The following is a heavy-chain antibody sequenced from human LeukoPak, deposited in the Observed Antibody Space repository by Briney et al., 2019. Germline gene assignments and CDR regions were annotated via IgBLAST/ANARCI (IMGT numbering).Heavy chain of an antibody. CDR1: GFSFDDYA. D-gene: IGHD1-26*01. Sequence: GGSLRLSCAASGFSFDDYAMHWVRQAPGKGLEWVSAISGSGTTTFSADSVKGRFTISRDTSKNALYLQMNSLRAEDTAVYYCATYSGAHHKTFDDWGQGTLVTVSS. J-gene: IGHJ4*02. V-gene: IGHV3-23*01. CDR3: ATYSGAHHKTFDD. CDR2: ISGSGTTT.